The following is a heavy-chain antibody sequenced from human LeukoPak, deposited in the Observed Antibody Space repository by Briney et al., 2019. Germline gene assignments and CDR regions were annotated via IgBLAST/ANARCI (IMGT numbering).Heavy chain of an antibody. D-gene: IGHD6-6*01. Sequence: GGSLKLSCAASGFTFSGSAMHWVRQASRKGLEWVGRIRSKANSYATAYAASVKGRFTISRDDSKNTAYLQMNSLKTEDTAVYYCSTGSSSSGGYWGQGTLVTVSS. CDR3: STGSSSSGGY. V-gene: IGHV3-73*01. CDR1: GFTFSGSA. J-gene: IGHJ4*02. CDR2: IRSKANSYAT.